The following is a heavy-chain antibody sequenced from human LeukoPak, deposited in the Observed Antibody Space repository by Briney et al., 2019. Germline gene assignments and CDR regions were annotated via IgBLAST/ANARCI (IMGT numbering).Heavy chain of an antibody. CDR1: GYTFTSYG. CDR2: ISAYNGNT. Sequence: ASVKVSCTASGYTFTSYGISWVRQAPGQGLEWMGWISAYNGNTNYAQKLQGRVTMTTDTSTSTAYMELRSLRSDDTAVYYCAKASTRLYYDALDYWGQGTLVTVSS. CDR3: AKASTRLYYDALDY. J-gene: IGHJ4*02. D-gene: IGHD3-3*01. V-gene: IGHV1-18*01.